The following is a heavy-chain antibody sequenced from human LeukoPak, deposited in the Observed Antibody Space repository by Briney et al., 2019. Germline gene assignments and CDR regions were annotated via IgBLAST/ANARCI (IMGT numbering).Heavy chain of an antibody. CDR3: ARDPFLEWLFDY. V-gene: IGHV4-39*07. J-gene: IGHJ4*02. CDR1: GGSISSSSYY. Sequence: SETLSLTCTVSGGSISSSSYYWGWLRQPPGKGLEWIGSIYYSGSTYYNPSLKSRVTISVDTSKNQFSLKLSSVTAADTAVYYCARDPFLEWLFDYWGQGTLVTVSS. CDR2: IYYSGST. D-gene: IGHD3-3*02.